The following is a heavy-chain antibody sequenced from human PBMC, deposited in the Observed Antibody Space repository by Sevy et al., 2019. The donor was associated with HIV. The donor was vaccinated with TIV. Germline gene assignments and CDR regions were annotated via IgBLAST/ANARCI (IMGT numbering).Heavy chain of an antibody. CDR1: GYTFTSYD. J-gene: IGHJ4*02. CDR3: ARGSVGRITMVRGVIIGTEYDY. Sequence: ASVKVSCKGSGYTFTSYDINWVRQATGQGLEWMGWMNPNSGNIGYAQKFQGRVTMTRNTSISTAYMELSSLRSEDTAVYYCARGSVGRITMVRGVIIGTEYDYWGQGTLVTVSS. D-gene: IGHD3-10*01. V-gene: IGHV1-8*01. CDR2: MNPNSGNI.